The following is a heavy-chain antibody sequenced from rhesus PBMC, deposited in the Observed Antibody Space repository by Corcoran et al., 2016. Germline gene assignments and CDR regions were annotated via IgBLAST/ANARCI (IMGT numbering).Heavy chain of an antibody. V-gene: IGHV4S11*01. CDR2: IDGRGTSP. D-gene: IGHD6-13*01. J-gene: IGHJ6*01. CDR3: ARPSDSSGSPYGLDS. CDR1: GGSISSNY. Sequence: QVQLQESGPGLVKPLETLSITCAVSGGSISSNYWSWIRQAPGKGLEWIGYIDGRGTSPTYNPSLKSRVTLSVDTSKNQLSLKLSSVPAADTAVYYCARPSDSSGSPYGLDSWGQGVVVTVSS.